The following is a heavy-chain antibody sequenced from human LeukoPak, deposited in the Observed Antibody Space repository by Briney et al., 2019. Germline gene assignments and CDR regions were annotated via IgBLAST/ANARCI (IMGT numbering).Heavy chain of an antibody. V-gene: IGHV1-2*02. J-gene: IGHJ5*02. CDR1: GYTFTGYY. Sequence: VASVKVSCKASGYTFTGYYMHWVRQAPGQGLEWMGWINPNSGGTNYAQKFQGRVTTTRDTSISTAYMELSRLRSDDTAVYYCAREFPESVVPAAPLGNWFDPWGQGTLVTVSS. CDR2: INPNSGGT. CDR3: AREFPESVVPAAPLGNWFDP. D-gene: IGHD2-2*01.